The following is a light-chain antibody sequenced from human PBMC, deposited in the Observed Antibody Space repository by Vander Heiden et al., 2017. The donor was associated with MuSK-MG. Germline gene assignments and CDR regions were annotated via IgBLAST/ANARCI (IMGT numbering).Light chain of an antibody. J-gene: IGKJ4*01. CDR3: QQSYSTRLT. CDR1: QSISNF. CDR2: AAS. Sequence: DIQMTQSPSSLSASVGDRVTITCRASQSISNFLNWYQQKPGKAPNLLIYAASSLQSGVPSRFSGSRSGTDFTLTISNLQPEDFATYYCQQSYSTRLTFGGGTKVEIK. V-gene: IGKV1-39*01.